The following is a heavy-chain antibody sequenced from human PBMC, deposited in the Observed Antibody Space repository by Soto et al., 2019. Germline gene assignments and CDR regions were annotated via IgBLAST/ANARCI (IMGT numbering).Heavy chain of an antibody. Sequence: GASVKVSCKASGYTFTSYGISCARQAPGQGLEWMGWISAYNGNTNYAQKLQGRVTMTTDTSTSTAYMELRSLRSDDTAVYYCARDNCSGGSCYSGWFDPWGQGTLVTVSS. D-gene: IGHD2-15*01. J-gene: IGHJ5*02. CDR1: GYTFTSYG. V-gene: IGHV1-18*01. CDR3: ARDNCSGGSCYSGWFDP. CDR2: ISAYNGNT.